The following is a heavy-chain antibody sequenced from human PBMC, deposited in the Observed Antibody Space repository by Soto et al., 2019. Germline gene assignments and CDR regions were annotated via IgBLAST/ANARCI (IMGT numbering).Heavy chain of an antibody. CDR3: AKDSPPLNCSGGSCYSLPFDY. J-gene: IGHJ4*02. CDR1: GFTFSSYA. V-gene: IGHV3-23*01. CDR2: ISGSGGST. Sequence: EVQLLESGGGLVQPGGSLRLSCAASGFTFSSYAMSWVRQAPGKGLEWVSAISGSGGSTYYADSVKGRFTISRDNSKKTLYLQMNSLRAEEPAVYYCAKDSPPLNCSGGSCYSLPFDYWGQGTLVTVSS. D-gene: IGHD2-15*01.